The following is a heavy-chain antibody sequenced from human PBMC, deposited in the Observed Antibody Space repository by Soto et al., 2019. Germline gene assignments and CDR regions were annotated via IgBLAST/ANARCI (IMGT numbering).Heavy chain of an antibody. J-gene: IGHJ5*02. V-gene: IGHV1-3*01. CDR2: INPDNGNT. CDR1: GYTFTRYT. CDR3: ARGIATGQPDP. D-gene: IGHD2-15*01. Sequence: ASVKVSCKASGYTFTRYTMNWVRQAPGQRLEWMGWINPDNGNTKSSQKFQDRVIITRDTSASTAYMDLSSLRSEDTAVYYCARGIATGQPDPWGQGTLVTVSS.